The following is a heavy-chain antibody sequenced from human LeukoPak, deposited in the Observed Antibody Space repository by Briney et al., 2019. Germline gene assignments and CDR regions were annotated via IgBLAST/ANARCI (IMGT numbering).Heavy chain of an antibody. CDR2: ISYDGSNK. CDR3: ARDAVVVPAAMVYYYMDV. D-gene: IGHD2-2*01. J-gene: IGHJ6*03. CDR1: GFTFSSYA. V-gene: IGHV3-30*01. Sequence: GGSLRLSCAASGFTFSSYAMHWVRQAPGKGLEWVAVISYDGSNKYYADSVKGRFTISRDNSKNTLYLQMNSLRAEDTAAYYCARDAVVVPAAMVYYYMDVWGKGTTVTVSS.